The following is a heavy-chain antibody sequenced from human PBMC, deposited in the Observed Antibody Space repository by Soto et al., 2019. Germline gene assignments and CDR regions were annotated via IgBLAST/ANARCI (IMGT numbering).Heavy chain of an antibody. V-gene: IGHV3-23*01. D-gene: IGHD2-2*01. Sequence: GGSLRLSCAASGFTFSNYAMTWVRQAPGKGLEWVSIITTIGDATYYAESAKVRFTISRDNSKNTAYLQLNSLRAEDTAVYYCVKDRAIVVVPAGYYGMDVWGQGTTVTVSS. CDR1: GFTFSNYA. CDR3: VKDRAIVVVPAGYYGMDV. J-gene: IGHJ6*02. CDR2: ITTIGDAT.